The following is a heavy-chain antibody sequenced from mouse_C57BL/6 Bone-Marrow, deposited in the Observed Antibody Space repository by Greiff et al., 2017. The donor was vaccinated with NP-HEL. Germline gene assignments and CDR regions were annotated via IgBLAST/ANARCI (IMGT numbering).Heavy chain of an antibody. Sequence: QVQLQQSGAELVRPGTSVKVSCKASGYAFTNYLIEWVKQRPGQGLEWIGVINPGSGGTNYNEKFKGKATLTADNSSSTAYMQLSSLTSEDSAVYVCARGGIYYDYAWFAYWGQGTLVTVSA. J-gene: IGHJ3*01. V-gene: IGHV1-54*01. CDR1: GYAFTNYL. CDR3: ARGGIYYDYAWFAY. CDR2: INPGSGGT. D-gene: IGHD2-4*01.